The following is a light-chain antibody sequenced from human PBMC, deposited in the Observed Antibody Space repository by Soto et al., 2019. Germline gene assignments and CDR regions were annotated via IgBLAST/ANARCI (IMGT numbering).Light chain of an antibody. CDR2: AAS. Sequence: EIVLTQSPGTLPLSPGERATLSCRASLSVASNYLAWYQQKPGQAPRLLIYAASGRATGIPDRFSGSGSGTVFTLTISRLEPEDFAVYYCQQYGSAPWTFGQGTKVEIK. V-gene: IGKV3-20*01. CDR3: QQYGSAPWT. CDR1: LSVASNY. J-gene: IGKJ1*01.